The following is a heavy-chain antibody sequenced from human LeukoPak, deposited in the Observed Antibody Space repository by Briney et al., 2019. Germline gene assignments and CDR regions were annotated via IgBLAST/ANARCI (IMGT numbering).Heavy chain of an antibody. V-gene: IGHV1-2*04. CDR2: INPNSGGT. D-gene: IGHD3-22*01. CDR1: GYTFTGYY. Sequence: GASVKVSCKASGYTFTGYYMHWVRQAPGQGLEWMGWINPNSGGTNYAQRFQGWVTMTRDTSISTAYMELSRLRSDDTAVYYCARDYYDSEGMTFDYWGQGALVTVSS. CDR3: ARDYYDSEGMTFDY. J-gene: IGHJ4*02.